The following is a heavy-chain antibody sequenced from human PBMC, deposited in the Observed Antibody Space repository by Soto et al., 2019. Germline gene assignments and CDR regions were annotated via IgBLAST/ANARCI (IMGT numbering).Heavy chain of an antibody. J-gene: IGHJ6*02. CDR1: GFIFNSHN. V-gene: IGHV3-21*01. Sequence: EVQLVESGGGLVKPGGSLRLSCAASGFIFNSHNMNWVRQAPGKGLEWVAFITGSSSSIFYADSLKGRFTISRDNANNSLYLQMNNLRAEDTAVYYCARLVASEAGYGMDAWGQGTTVTVSS. CDR2: ITGSSSSI. CDR3: ARLVASEAGYGMDA. D-gene: IGHD5-12*01.